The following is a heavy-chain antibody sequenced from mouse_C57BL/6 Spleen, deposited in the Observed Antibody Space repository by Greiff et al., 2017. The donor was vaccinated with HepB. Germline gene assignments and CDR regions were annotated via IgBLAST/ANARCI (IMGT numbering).Heavy chain of an antibody. J-gene: IGHJ2*01. V-gene: IGHV5-4*01. CDR3: ARDGYSNYYFDY. D-gene: IGHD2-5*01. CDR1: GFTFSSYA. CDR2: ISDGGSYT. Sequence: EVKLMESGGGLVKPGGSLKLSCAASGFTFSSYAMSWVRQTPEKRLEWVATISDGGSYTYYPDNVKGRFTISRDNAKNNLYLQMSHLKSEDTAMYYCARDGYSNYYFDYWGQGTTLTVSS.